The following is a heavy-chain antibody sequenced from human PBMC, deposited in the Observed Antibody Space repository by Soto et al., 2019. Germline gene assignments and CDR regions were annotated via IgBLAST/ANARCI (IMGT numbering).Heavy chain of an antibody. CDR2: IWYDGSDK. V-gene: IGHV3-33*06. J-gene: IGHJ6*02. Sequence: GGSLRLSCASSGFTFGSYGMHWVRQAPGKGLEWLAVIWYDGSDKNYADSVKGRFTISRDNSKNTLYLEMNSLRAADTAVYYCAKTRTYSSAVYGMDVWGQGTTVTVSS. CDR1: GFTFGSYG. CDR3: AKTRTYSSAVYGMDV. D-gene: IGHD6-25*01.